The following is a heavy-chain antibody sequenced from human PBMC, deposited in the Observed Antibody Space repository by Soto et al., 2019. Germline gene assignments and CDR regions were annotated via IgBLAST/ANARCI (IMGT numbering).Heavy chain of an antibody. J-gene: IGHJ4*02. D-gene: IGHD3-3*01. V-gene: IGHV3-23*01. CDR2: ISGSGGST. CDR1: GFTFSSYA. CDR3: AKGSHYDFWSGYLDY. Sequence: GGSLRLSCAASGFTFSSYAMSCVRQAPGKGLEWVSAISGSGGSTYYADSVKGRFTISRDNSKNTLYLQMNSLRAEDTAVYYCAKGSHYDFWSGYLDYWGQGTLVTVSS.